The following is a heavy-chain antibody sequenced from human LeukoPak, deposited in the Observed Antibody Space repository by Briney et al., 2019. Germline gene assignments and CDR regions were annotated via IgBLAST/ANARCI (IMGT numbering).Heavy chain of an antibody. CDR3: ARVKYRSSWYEGDWFDP. CDR2: IDHSGST. Sequence: PSETLSLTCTVSGGSFSSYYWTWIRQPPGKGLEWIGYIDHSGSTNYNPSLKSRVSISSDTSKNQFSLELSSVTAADTAVYYCARVKYRSSWYEGDWFDPWGQGTLVTVSS. D-gene: IGHD6-13*01. V-gene: IGHV4-59*01. CDR1: GGSFSSYY. J-gene: IGHJ5*02.